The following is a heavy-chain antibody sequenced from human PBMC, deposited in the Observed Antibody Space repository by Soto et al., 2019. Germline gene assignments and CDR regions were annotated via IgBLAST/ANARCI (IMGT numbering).Heavy chain of an antibody. CDR1: GASVSHGY. CDR2: ISYSGST. Sequence: PSETLSVTCNVAGASVSHGYWSWIRQPPGKGLEWIGYISYSGSTNYNPSLKSRVTISFDASKNEISLQVRSATAADAAVYYCARDLKEYCSDGKCNWFDPWGQGTLVTVSS. J-gene: IGHJ5*02. V-gene: IGHV4-59*02. D-gene: IGHD2-15*01. CDR3: ARDLKEYCSDGKCNWFDP.